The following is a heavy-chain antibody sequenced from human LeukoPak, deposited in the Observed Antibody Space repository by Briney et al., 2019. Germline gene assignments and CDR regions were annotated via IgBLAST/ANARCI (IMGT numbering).Heavy chain of an antibody. V-gene: IGHV4-59*01. CDR2: IYYSGST. J-gene: IGHJ6*04. CDR3: ASSRGTPYYYYYGMDV. Sequence: PSETPSFTCTVSGGSISSYYWSWIRQPPGKGLEWIGYIYYSGSTNYNPSLKSRVTISVDTSKNQFSLKLSSVTAADTAVYYCASSRGTPYYYYYGMDVWGKGTTVTVSS. D-gene: IGHD1-7*01. CDR1: GGSISSYY.